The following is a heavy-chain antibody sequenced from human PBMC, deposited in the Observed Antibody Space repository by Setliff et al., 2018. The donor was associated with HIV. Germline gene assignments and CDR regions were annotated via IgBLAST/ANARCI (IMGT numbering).Heavy chain of an antibody. V-gene: IGHV4-34*01. CDR1: GGSLSGYY. Sequence: SETLSLTCAVYGGSLSGYYWSWIRQAPGKGLEWIGEINHRGRTRYNPSLKSRVTISVETSKNQFSLRVNSVTAADTAFYYCARGLSGDYLFTGYLDVWGKGTTVTVSS. D-gene: IGHD3-22*01. J-gene: IGHJ6*03. CDR3: ARGLSGDYLFTGYLDV. CDR2: INHRGRT.